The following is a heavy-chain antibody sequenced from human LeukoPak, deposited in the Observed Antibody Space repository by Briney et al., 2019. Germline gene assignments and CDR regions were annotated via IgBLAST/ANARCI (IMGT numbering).Heavy chain of an antibody. D-gene: IGHD3-9*01. Sequence: ASVKVSCKASGYTFTSYGISWVRQAPGQGLEWMGWISAYNGNTNYAQKLQGRVTMTTDTSTSTAYTELRSLRSDDTAVYYCARRYFDSEGWFDPWGQGTLVTVSS. CDR2: ISAYNGNT. CDR1: GYTFTSYG. J-gene: IGHJ5*02. V-gene: IGHV1-18*01. CDR3: ARRYFDSEGWFDP.